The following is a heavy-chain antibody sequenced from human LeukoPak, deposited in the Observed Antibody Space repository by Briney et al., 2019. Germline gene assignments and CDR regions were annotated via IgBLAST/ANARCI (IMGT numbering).Heavy chain of an antibody. V-gene: IGHV4-34*01. CDR3: ALGELRDGYNSYFDY. Sequence: SETLSLTCAVHGGSFSGFYWSWIRQPPGKGLEWIGEINHSGSTNYNPSLKSRVTISVDTSKNQFSLRLSSVTAADTAVYYCALGELRDGYNSYFDYWGQGTLVTVSS. CDR2: INHSGST. D-gene: IGHD5-24*01. J-gene: IGHJ4*02. CDR1: GGSFSGFY.